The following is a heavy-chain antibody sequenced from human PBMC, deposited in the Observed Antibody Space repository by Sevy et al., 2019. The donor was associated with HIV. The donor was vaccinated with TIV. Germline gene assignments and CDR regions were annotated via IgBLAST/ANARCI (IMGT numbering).Heavy chain of an antibody. CDR1: GYTLTELS. Sequence: ASVKVSCKVSGYTLTELSMHWVRQAPGKGLEWMGGFDPEDGETIYAQKFQGRVTMTEDTSTDTAYMELSSLRSEDTAVYYCATAPRGYYDSSGYYLGYFDYWGQGTLVTVSS. CDR3: ATAPRGYYDSSGYYLGYFDY. V-gene: IGHV1-24*01. J-gene: IGHJ4*02. D-gene: IGHD3-22*01. CDR2: FDPEDGET.